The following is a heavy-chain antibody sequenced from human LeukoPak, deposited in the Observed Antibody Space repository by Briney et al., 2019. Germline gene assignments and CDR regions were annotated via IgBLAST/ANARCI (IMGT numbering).Heavy chain of an antibody. J-gene: IGHJ4*02. CDR2: ISSSSSYI. Sequence: GGSLRLSCAASGFTFSSYGMNWVRQAPGKGLEWVSSISSSSSYIYYADSVKGRFTISRDNSKNTLYLQMNSLRAEDTAVYYCVKDLIIHDYSNSGNYWGQGTLVTVSS. CDR1: GFTFSSYG. V-gene: IGHV3-21*04. CDR3: VKDLIIHDYSNSGNY. D-gene: IGHD4-11*01.